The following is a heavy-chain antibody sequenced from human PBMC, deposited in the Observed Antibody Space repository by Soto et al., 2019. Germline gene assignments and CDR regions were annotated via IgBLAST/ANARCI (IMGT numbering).Heavy chain of an antibody. CDR3: AKAVNPDIVVVPAAILGYYYYMDV. V-gene: IGHV3-23*01. CDR2: ISGSGGST. CDR1: GFTFSSYA. Sequence: GGSLRLSCAASGFTFSSYAMSWVRQAPGKGLEWVSAISGSGGSTYYADSVKGRFTISRDNSKNTLYLQMNSLRAEDTAVYYCAKAVNPDIVVVPAAILGYYYYMDVWGKGTTVTVSS. J-gene: IGHJ6*03. D-gene: IGHD2-2*01.